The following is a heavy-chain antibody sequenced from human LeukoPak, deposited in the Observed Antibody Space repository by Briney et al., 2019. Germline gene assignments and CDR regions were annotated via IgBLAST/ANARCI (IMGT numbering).Heavy chain of an antibody. J-gene: IGHJ5*02. CDR2: INWNGGST. Sequence: GGSLRLSCAASGYTFEDYVMSWVRQAPGKGLECVSGINWNGGSTGYADSVKGRFTISRDNAKNSLYLQMNSLRAEDTALYYCARDLSYDYVWGSYRPNWFDPWGQGTLVTVSS. CDR1: GYTFEDYV. V-gene: IGHV3-20*04. CDR3: ARDLSYDYVWGSYRPNWFDP. D-gene: IGHD3-16*02.